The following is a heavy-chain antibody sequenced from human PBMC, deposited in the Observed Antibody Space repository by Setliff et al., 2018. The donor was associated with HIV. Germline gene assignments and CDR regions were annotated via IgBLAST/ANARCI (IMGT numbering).Heavy chain of an antibody. Sequence: SVKVSCKASGNTFNIYAISWVRQAPGHGPEWVGGLSPIRSIANYAQKFQGRVTTTADKSRSTAYMELSSLTSEDTAVYYCARDPSGHSYGYYFDLWGQGTLVTVSS. CDR3: ARDPSGHSYGYYFDL. V-gene: IGHV1-69*10. CDR2: LSPIRSIA. CDR1: GNTFNIYA. D-gene: IGHD5-18*01. J-gene: IGHJ4*02.